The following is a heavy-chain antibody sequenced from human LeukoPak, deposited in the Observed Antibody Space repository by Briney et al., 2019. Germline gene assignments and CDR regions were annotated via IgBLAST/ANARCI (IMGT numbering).Heavy chain of an antibody. CDR2: TSHSGST. J-gene: IGHJ4*02. Sequence: SETLSLTCTVSRGSMTTDYWNWIRQPPGKGLEWIGHTSHSGSTSYNPSLKSRVTISGDTSKNQFSLKLSSATAADTAVYYCAWGPNRDCFDYWGQGTLVTVSS. CDR1: RGSMTTDY. D-gene: IGHD3-16*01. CDR3: AWGPNRDCFDY. V-gene: IGHV4-59*01.